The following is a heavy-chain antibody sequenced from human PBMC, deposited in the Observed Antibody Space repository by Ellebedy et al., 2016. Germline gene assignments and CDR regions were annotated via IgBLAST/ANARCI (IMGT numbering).Heavy chain of an antibody. CDR3: ARAGLFYYGSETYYILEF. CDR2: IYYSGST. V-gene: IGHV4-59*01. Sequence: SETLSLPXTVSGGSISSFAWTWIRQPPGKGLGRTGYIYYSGSTNYNPSLKSRVTISLDTPKNQFSLKLSSVTAADTAVYYCARAGLFYYGSETYYILEFWGQGALVTVSS. CDR1: GGSISSFA. J-gene: IGHJ4*02. D-gene: IGHD3-10*01.